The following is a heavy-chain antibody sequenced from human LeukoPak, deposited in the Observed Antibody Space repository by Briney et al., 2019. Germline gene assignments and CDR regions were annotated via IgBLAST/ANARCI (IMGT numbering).Heavy chain of an antibody. V-gene: IGHV1-2*02. CDR1: GYTFTDYY. D-gene: IGHD5-18*01. CDR3: ARADTAMVTIDY. Sequence: ASVTVSCKASGYTFTDYYMHWVRQAPGQGREWMGWINPNSGGTNYAQKFQGRVTMTRDTSISTAYMELSRLRSDDTAVYYCARADTAMVTIDYWGQGTLVTVSS. CDR2: INPNSGGT. J-gene: IGHJ4*02.